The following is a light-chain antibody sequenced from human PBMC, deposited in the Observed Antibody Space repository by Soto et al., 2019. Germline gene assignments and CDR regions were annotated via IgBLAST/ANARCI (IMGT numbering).Light chain of an antibody. CDR1: SSNIGSYNL. CDR3: CSFAGTGTQYV. Sequence: QSVLTQPAAVSGSLGQSITISCTGTSSNIGSYNLVSWYQHQPGKAPKIIIFEGSKRPSGVSNRFSGSSSGNTASLTISGLQAEDEADYYCCSFAGTGTQYVFGSGAKVTVL. CDR2: EGS. V-gene: IGLV2-23*01. J-gene: IGLJ1*01.